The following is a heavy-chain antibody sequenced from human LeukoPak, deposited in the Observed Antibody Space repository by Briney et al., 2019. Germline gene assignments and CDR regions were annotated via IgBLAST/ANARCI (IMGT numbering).Heavy chain of an antibody. CDR2: LKSKTDGGTT. V-gene: IGHV3-15*05. J-gene: IGHJ5*02. D-gene: IGHD2-15*01. CDR1: GITLTDAW. Sequence: GGSLRLSCAASGITLTDAWMSWVRQAPGKGLEWVGRLKSKTDGGTTDYGAPVKGRFTISRDGTKNTLYLQMNSLRAEDTAVYYCARAPYCSGGSCYSFWFDPWGQGTLVTVSS. CDR3: ARAPYCSGGSCYSFWFDP.